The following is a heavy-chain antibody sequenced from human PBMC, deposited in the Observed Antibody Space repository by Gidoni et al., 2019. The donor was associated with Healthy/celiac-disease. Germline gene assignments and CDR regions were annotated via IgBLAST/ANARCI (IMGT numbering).Heavy chain of an antibody. CDR2: IYTSGST. Sequence: QVQLQESGPGLVKPSQTLSLTCTVSGGSISSGSYYWSWIRQPAGKGLEWIGRIYTSGSTNYNPSLKSRVTISVDTSKNQFSLKLSSVTAADTAVYYCARVKVEYSSSWGPPSNYYFDYWGQGTLVTVSS. V-gene: IGHV4-61*02. J-gene: IGHJ4*02. CDR3: ARVKVEYSSSWGPPSNYYFDY. D-gene: IGHD6-6*01. CDR1: GGSISSGSYY.